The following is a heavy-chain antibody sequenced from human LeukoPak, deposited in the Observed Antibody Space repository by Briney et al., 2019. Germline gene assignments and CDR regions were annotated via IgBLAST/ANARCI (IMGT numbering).Heavy chain of an antibody. CDR2: INPSGGST. V-gene: IGHV1-46*01. D-gene: IGHD3-3*01. CDR3: ARSLSYYDFWSGYHFYYYYYYMDV. Sequence: ASVKVSCKASGYTFTTYYVHWVRQAPGQGLEWMGIINPSGGSTTYAQKFRGRLTMTRDMSTSTVYMELNSLRAEDTAVYYCARSLSYYDFWSGYHFYYYYYYMDVWGKGTTVTVSS. CDR1: GYTFTTYY. J-gene: IGHJ6*03.